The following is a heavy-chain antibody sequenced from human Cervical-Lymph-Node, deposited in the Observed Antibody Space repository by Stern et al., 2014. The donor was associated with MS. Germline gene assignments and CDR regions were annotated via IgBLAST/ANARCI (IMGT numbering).Heavy chain of an antibody. Sequence: VQLVGSGGAVVQPGGSLRLSWAASGFPFSGYGMHWVRQAPGKGLEWVTVISYDGNHKYYAASVKGRFTISRDNSKNTLHLQMNSVTPDDTAIYYCARDYEDTSMLFDHWGQGTLVTVSS. CDR3: ARDYEDTSMLFDH. CDR2: ISYDGNHK. D-gene: IGHD2-8*01. CDR1: GFPFSGYG. V-gene: IGHV3-30*03. J-gene: IGHJ4*02.